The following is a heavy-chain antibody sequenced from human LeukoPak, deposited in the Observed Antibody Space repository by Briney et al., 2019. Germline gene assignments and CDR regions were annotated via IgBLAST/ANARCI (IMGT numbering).Heavy chain of an antibody. Sequence: PSETLSLTCTVSGGSISSYHWSWIRQPPGKGLEWIGYIYYSGSTNYNPSLKSRVTISVDTSKNQFSLKLSSVTAADTAVYYCARGHGSGSYYPLFDYWGQGTLVTVSS. CDR1: GGSISSYH. CDR3: ARGHGSGSYYPLFDY. CDR2: IYYSGST. J-gene: IGHJ4*02. V-gene: IGHV4-59*01. D-gene: IGHD3-10*01.